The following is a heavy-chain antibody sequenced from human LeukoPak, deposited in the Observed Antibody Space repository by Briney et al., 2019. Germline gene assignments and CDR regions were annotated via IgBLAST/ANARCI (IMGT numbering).Heavy chain of an antibody. CDR2: IYPGDSDT. CDR3: ARRNKQLALDY. CDR1: GYSFTSYW. D-gene: IGHD6-6*01. J-gene: IGHJ4*02. Sequence: GESLKISCKGSGYSFTSYWIGWVRQLPGKGLEWMGIIYPGDSDTRYNPSFQGQVTISADKSISTAYLQWSSLKASGTAMYYCARRNKQLALDYWGQGTLVTVSS. V-gene: IGHV5-51*01.